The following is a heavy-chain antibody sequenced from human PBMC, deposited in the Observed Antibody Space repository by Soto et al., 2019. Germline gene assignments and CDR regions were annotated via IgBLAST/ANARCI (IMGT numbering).Heavy chain of an antibody. CDR3: AKEGPRERGYSGYPKGRDYGMDV. CDR2: ISYDGSNK. CDR1: GFTFSSYG. Sequence: QVQLVESGGGVVQPGRSLRLSCAASGFTFSSYGMHWVRQAPGKGLEWVAVISYDGSNKYYADSVKGRFTISRDNSKNPLYLQMNSLRAEDTAVYYCAKEGPRERGYSGYPKGRDYGMDVWGQGTTVTVSS. V-gene: IGHV3-30*18. J-gene: IGHJ6*02. D-gene: IGHD5-12*01.